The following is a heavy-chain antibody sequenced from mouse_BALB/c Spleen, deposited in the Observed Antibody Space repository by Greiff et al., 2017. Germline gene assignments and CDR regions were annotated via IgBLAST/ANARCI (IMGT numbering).Heavy chain of an antibody. CDR2: IDPANGNT. Sequence: VQLQQSGAELVKPGASVKLSCTASGFNIKDTYMHWVKQRPEQGLEWIGRIDPANGNTKYDPKFQGKATITADTSSNTAYLQLSSLTSEDTAVYYCANYDGYYGFFAYWGQGTLVTVSA. J-gene: IGHJ3*01. D-gene: IGHD2-3*01. CDR1: GFNIKDTY. V-gene: IGHV14-3*02. CDR3: ANYDGYYGFFAY.